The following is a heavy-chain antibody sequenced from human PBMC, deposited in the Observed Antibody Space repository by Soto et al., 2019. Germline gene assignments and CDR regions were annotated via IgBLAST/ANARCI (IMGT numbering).Heavy chain of an antibody. CDR2: ISSNGGST. CDR3: VKGPLRFLEWLHRGAFDI. V-gene: IGHV3-64D*06. D-gene: IGHD3-3*01. J-gene: IGHJ3*02. CDR1: GFTFSSYA. Sequence: GGSLRLSCSASGFTFSSYAMHWVRQAPGKGLEYVSAISSNGGSTYYADSVKGRFTISRDNSKNTLYLQMSSLRAEDTAVYYCVKGPLRFLEWLHRGAFDIWGQGTMVTVSS.